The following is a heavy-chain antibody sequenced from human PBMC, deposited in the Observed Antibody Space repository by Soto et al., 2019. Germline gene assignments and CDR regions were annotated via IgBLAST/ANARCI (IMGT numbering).Heavy chain of an antibody. V-gene: IGHV4-30-2*06. D-gene: IGHD2-15*01. Sequence: PSETLSLTCSVYGVAMTNGGYSWSWIRQSPEKGLEWLGYIGDLETAYYNPSFKSRLSLSIDRTRTPFSLRLSSMTAAAKAAFYSARGGGYDSIDVWGQGIQVTVSS. CDR2: IGDLETA. J-gene: IGHJ4*02. CDR3: ARGGGYDSIDV. CDR1: GVAMTNGGYS.